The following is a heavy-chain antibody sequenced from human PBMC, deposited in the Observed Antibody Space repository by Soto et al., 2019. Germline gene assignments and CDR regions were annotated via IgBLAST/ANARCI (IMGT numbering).Heavy chain of an antibody. V-gene: IGHV1-58*01. CDR2: IVVGSGNT. J-gene: IGHJ6*02. CDR1: GFTFASSA. D-gene: IGHD6-6*01. CDR3: AAQGSSTTSYYYGMDV. Sequence: SVKVSCKASGFTFASSAVQWVRQARGQRLEWIGWIVVGSGNTNYAQKFQERVTITRDMSTSTAYMELSSLRSEDTAVYYCAAQGSSTTSYYYGMDVWGQGTTVTVSS.